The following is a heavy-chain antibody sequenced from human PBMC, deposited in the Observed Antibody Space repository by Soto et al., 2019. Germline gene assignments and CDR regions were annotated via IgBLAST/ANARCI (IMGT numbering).Heavy chain of an antibody. CDR3: ARHLSNTNHPDLHSYPTQRSPDP. CDR2: IYYSGST. J-gene: IGHJ5*02. D-gene: IGHD4-4*01. Sequence: WETLSLTCTVSGGSISSYYWSWIRQPPGKGLEWIAYIYYSGSTEYNPSLKSRVAISVDTSKNQFSLKLSSVTAADTAVYYCARHLSNTNHPDLHSYPTQRSPDP. CDR1: GGSISSYY. V-gene: IGHV4-59*08.